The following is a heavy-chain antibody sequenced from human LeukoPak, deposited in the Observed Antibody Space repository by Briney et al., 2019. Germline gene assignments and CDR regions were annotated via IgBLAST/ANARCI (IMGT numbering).Heavy chain of an antibody. CDR3: ARDLEED. J-gene: IGHJ4*02. CDR2: ISASGRTT. CDR1: GLTLSNYG. Sequence: GGSLRLSCLASGLTLSNYGMNWVRQAPGKGLEWLSYISASGRTTYYADSVKGRFSMSRDNANDSVFLEMNSLRVDDTALYYCARDLEEDWGQGTLVTVSS. V-gene: IGHV3-48*04.